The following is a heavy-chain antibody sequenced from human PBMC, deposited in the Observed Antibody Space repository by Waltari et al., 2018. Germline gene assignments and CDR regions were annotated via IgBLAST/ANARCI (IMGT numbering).Heavy chain of an antibody. CDR1: GGSISISSTY. J-gene: IGHJ4*02. CDR3: ARLRPSWALDY. D-gene: IGHD3-16*01. Sequence: QLHLQESGPGLVKPSETLSLTCAVSGGSISISSTYWGWIRQHPGKGLEWIGSIYYSGSTYYTPSLKCRVTISVDTSKIQFSLKLSSVTAADTDVYYCARLRPSWALDYWGQGTLVTVSS. CDR2: IYYSGST. V-gene: IGHV4-39*01.